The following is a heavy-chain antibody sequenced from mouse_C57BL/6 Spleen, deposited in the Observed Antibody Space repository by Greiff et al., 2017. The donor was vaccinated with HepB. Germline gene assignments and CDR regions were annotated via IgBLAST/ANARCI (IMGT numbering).Heavy chain of an antibody. J-gene: IGHJ2*01. CDR3: ASAYYGNLYYFDY. Sequence: QVQLQQSGAELVKPGASVKMSCKASGYTFTSYWITWVKQRPGQGLEWIGDIYPGSGSTNYNEKFKSKATLTVDTSSSTAYMQLSSLTSEDSAVYYCASAYYGNLYYFDYWGQGTTLTVSS. V-gene: IGHV1-55*01. D-gene: IGHD2-10*01. CDR2: IYPGSGST. CDR1: GYTFTSYW.